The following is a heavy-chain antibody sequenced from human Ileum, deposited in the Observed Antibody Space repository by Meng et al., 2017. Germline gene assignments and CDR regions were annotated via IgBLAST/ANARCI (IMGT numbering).Heavy chain of an antibody. D-gene: IGHD4-23*01. J-gene: IGHJ4*02. CDR1: GASMSVVSY. Sequence: QVQLQESGPGLVKASELMSPTCSGSGASMSVVSYWSWLRQAPGKGLEWIGQIDHLGIAYYKPSLKSRVTMSIDQSKSQFSLRLTSVSAADTAVYYCARHGGYYQDFWGQGTLVTVSS. CDR2: IDHLGIA. V-gene: IGHV4-4*02. CDR3: ARHGGYYQDF.